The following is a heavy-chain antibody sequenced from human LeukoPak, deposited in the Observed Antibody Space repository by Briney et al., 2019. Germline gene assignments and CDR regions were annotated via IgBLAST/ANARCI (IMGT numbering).Heavy chain of an antibody. CDR2: INHSGST. J-gene: IGHJ4*02. CDR3: ARGLGYSYGFYRLDY. D-gene: IGHD5-18*01. CDR1: GVSFSGYY. V-gene: IGHV4-34*01. Sequence: PSETLSLTCAVYGVSFSGYYWSWIRQPPGKGLEWIGEINHSGSTNYNPSLKSRVTISVDTSKNQFSLKLSSVTAADTAVYYCARGLGYSYGFYRLDYWGQGTLVTVSS.